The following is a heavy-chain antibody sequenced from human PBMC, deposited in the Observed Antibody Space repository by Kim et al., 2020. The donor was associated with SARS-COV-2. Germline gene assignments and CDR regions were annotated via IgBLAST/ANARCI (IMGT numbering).Heavy chain of an antibody. D-gene: IGHD6-13*01. CDR3: ARSSWKAAAGTLPRIYYYYGMDV. J-gene: IGHJ6*02. CDR1: GYTFTSYD. V-gene: IGHV1-8*01. Sequence: ASVKVSCKASGYTFTSYDINWVRQATGQGLEWMGWMNPNSGNTGYAQKFQGRVTMTRNTSISTAYMELSSLRSEDTAVYYCARSSWKAAAGTLPRIYYYYGMDVWGQGTTVTVSS. CDR2: MNPNSGNT.